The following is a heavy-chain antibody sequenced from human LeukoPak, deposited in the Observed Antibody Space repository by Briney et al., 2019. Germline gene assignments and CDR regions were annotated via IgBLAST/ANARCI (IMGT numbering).Heavy chain of an antibody. CDR3: ARDIAPSGSWWFDS. D-gene: IGHD6-13*01. V-gene: IGHV1-2*02. Sequence: DSVKVSCKAPGYTFTEYYLHWLRQAPGQGLEWMGWVTLSTGDIYHPQNFQGRVTMTRDTSISTAYMQLDSLKSDDTAVYYCARDIAPSGSWWFDSWGQGTLVTVSS. CDR1: GYTFTEYY. J-gene: IGHJ5*01. CDR2: VTLSTGDI.